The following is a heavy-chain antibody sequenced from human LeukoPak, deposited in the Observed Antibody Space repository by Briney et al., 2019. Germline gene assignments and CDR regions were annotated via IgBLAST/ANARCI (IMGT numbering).Heavy chain of an antibody. Sequence: SETLSLTCTVSGYSISSGYYWGWIRQPPGKGLEWIGSIYHSGSTYYNPSLKSRVTISVDTSKNQFSLKLSSVTAADTALYYCAFHYYDSSGYYFAGGFDYWGQGTLVTVSS. CDR1: GYSISSGYY. CDR2: IYHSGST. CDR3: AFHYYDSSGYYFAGGFDY. J-gene: IGHJ4*02. D-gene: IGHD3-22*01. V-gene: IGHV4-38-2*02.